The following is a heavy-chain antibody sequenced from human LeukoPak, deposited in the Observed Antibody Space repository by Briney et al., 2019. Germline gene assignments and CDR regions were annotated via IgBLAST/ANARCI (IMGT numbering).Heavy chain of an antibody. J-gene: IGHJ3*02. CDR2: IRYDGINK. Sequence: GGSLRLSCAASGFTFSTRGMHWVRQAPGKGLEWVAFIRYDGINKYYADSVKGRFTISRDSFKNTLYLQMNSLRPEDTAVYYCAKEGDYYGSGSYRDGFDIWGQGTRATVSS. D-gene: IGHD3-10*01. V-gene: IGHV3-30*02. CDR3: AKEGDYYGSGSYRDGFDI. CDR1: GFTFSTRG.